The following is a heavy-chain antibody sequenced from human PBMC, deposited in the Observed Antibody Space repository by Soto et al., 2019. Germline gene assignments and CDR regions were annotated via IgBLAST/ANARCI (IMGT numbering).Heavy chain of an antibody. V-gene: IGHV4-4*02. D-gene: IGHD2-2*01. CDR1: GGSISSTNW. CDR2: IYHSGGT. CDR3: ASLQGYCASTSCYPWGLDFYYYGMDV. Sequence: QVQLQESGPGLVKASGTLSLTCAVSGGSISSTNWWSWVRQPPGKGLEWIGEIYHSGGTNYNPSLRSRVTILVDKSKNHFSLKLSSVTAADTAVYYCASLQGYCASTSCYPWGLDFYYYGMDVWGQGTTVTVSS. J-gene: IGHJ6*02.